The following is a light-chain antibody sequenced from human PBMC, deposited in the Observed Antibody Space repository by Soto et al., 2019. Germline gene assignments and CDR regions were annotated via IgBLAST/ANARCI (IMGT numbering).Light chain of an antibody. Sequence: DIRMTQSPSSVSASVGDRVTITCRASQGLNNWLAWYQQKPGKAPNLLIYATSSLQSGVPSRFSGRGSGTEFTLTISSLQPEDFATYYRQQANTLPYTLGQGTK. CDR3: QQANTLPYT. J-gene: IGKJ2*01. CDR2: ATS. CDR1: QGLNNW. V-gene: IGKV1-12*01.